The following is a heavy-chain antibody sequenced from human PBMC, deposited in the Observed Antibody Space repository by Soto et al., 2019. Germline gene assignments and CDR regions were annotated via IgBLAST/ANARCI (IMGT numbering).Heavy chain of an antibody. D-gene: IGHD2-15*01. Sequence: QVQLVQSGAEVKKPGASVNISCKASGYTLNHYALHWVRQAPGQRPEWMGWINTSNGDTKYSQKFQGRVTITRDTSANTGYMDLSSLSSEDTAVYYCARGSCSGGICVYYFDYWGPGTLVTVSS. CDR1: GYTLNHYA. CDR3: ARGSCSGGICVYYFDY. CDR2: INTSNGDT. J-gene: IGHJ4*02. V-gene: IGHV1-3*04.